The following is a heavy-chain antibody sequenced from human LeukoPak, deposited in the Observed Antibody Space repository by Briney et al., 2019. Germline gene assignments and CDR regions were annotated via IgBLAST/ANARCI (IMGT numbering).Heavy chain of an antibody. D-gene: IGHD3-10*01. CDR1: GGSISSGGYY. CDR2: IYYSGST. Sequence: SETLSLTCTVSGGSISSGGYYWSWIRQHPGKGLEWIGYIYYSGSTHYNPSLKSRVTISVDTSKNQFSLKLSSVTAADTAVYYCASAPTYYYGSGLAGFDPWGQGTLVTVSS. J-gene: IGHJ5*02. CDR3: ASAPTYYYGSGLAGFDP. V-gene: IGHV4-31*03.